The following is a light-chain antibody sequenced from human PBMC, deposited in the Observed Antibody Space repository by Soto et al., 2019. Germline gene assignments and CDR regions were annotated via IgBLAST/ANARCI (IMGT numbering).Light chain of an antibody. CDR3: QQANSIPLT. CDR2: AAS. J-gene: IGKJ4*02. V-gene: IGKV1-12*01. Sequence: DIEMTQSPSSVSASVGDTVTITCRASRDVSDWLAWYQQRPGTAPKVLIYAASTLQSGVPSRFSGSGAGTLYTPHISSLQPEDVATSYCQQANSIPLTFGGGTKVEIK. CDR1: RDVSDW.